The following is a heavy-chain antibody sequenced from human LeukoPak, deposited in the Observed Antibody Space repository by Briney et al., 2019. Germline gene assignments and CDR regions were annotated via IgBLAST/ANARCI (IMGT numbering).Heavy chain of an antibody. J-gene: IGHJ4*02. Sequence: ASVKVSCKASGYTFTSYDINWVRQATGQGLEWMGWMNPNSGNTGYAQKFQGRVTMTRNTSISTAYMELSSPRSEDTAVYYCARAIAVAGRTRYWGRGTLVTVSS. D-gene: IGHD6-19*01. CDR3: ARAIAVAGRTRY. V-gene: IGHV1-8*01. CDR2: MNPNSGNT. CDR1: GYTFTSYD.